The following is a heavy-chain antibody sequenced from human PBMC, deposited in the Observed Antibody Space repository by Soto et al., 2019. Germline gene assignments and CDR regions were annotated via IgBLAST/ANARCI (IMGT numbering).Heavy chain of an antibody. V-gene: IGHV3-23*01. CDR3: AKAGGWLQPRHYYYYMDV. CDR1: GFTFSSYA. CDR2: ISGSGGST. Sequence: GGSLRLSCAASGFTFSSYAMSWVRQAPGKGLEWVSAISGSGGSTYYADSVKGRFTISRDNSKNTLYLQMNSLRAEDTAVDYCAKAGGWLQPRHYYYYMDVWGKGTTVTVSS. J-gene: IGHJ6*03. D-gene: IGHD5-18*01.